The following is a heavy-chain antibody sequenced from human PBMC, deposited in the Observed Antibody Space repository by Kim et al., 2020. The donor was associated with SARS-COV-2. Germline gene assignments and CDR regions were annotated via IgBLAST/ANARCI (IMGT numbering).Heavy chain of an antibody. CDR2: IYTSGST. D-gene: IGHD3-10*01. V-gene: IGHV4-4*07. CDR1: GGSISSYY. J-gene: IGHJ5*02. CDR3: ASTGWFGEGGFDP. Sequence: SETLSLTCTVSGGSISSYYWSWIRQPAGKGLEWIGHIYTSGSTNYNPSLKSRVTMSVDTSKNQFSLKLSSVTTADTAVYYCASTGWFGEGGFDPWGQGTLVTVSS.